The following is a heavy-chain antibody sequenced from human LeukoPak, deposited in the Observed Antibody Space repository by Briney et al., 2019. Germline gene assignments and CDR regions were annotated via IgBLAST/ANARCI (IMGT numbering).Heavy chain of an antibody. Sequence: GGSLRLSCAASGFTFTAYTINWVRQAPGKGLEWVSYISGSTTDIYYADSAKGRFTISRDNAKRSVYLQMNSLGVEDTAVYYCARDIHSVAFDIWGQGTMVTVSS. CDR1: GFTFTAYT. CDR3: ARDIHSVAFDI. J-gene: IGHJ3*02. CDR2: ISGSTTDI. V-gene: IGHV3-21*01.